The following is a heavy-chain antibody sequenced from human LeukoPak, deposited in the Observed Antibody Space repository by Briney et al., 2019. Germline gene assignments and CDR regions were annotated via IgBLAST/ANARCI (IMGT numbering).Heavy chain of an antibody. CDR2: VYHSGST. CDR1: GDSISNSYW. CDR3: ARDLRGSGVNCDQ. V-gene: IGHV4-4*02. J-gene: IGHJ4*02. D-gene: IGHD3-10*01. Sequence: SETLSLTCAVSGDSISNSYWWTWVRQSPGKGLEWIGEVYHSGSTNYNPSLKSRVTMSVDKPNNQFSLRLTSVTAADTAVYYCARDLRGSGVNCDQWGQGTLVTVSS.